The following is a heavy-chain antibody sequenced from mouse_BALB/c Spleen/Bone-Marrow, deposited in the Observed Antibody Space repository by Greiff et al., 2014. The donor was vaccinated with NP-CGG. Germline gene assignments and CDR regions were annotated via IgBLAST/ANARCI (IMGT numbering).Heavy chain of an antibody. V-gene: IGHV14-3*02. D-gene: IGHD2-4*01. J-gene: IGHJ4*01. CDR2: IDPANGDT. CDR1: GFNIKDTY. Sequence: EVQLQESGAELVKPGASVKLSCTASGFNIKDTYMHWVKQRPEQGLEWIGRIDPANGDTKYDPKFQDKATITADTSSNTAYLQLSSLTSEDTAVYYCARYLIFYDYDEAMDYWGQGTSVTVSS. CDR3: ARYLIFYDYDEAMDY.